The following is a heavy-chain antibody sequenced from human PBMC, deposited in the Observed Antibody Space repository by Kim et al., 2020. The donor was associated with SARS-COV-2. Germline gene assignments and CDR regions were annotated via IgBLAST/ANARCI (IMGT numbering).Heavy chain of an antibody. CDR1: GFTFSSYA. CDR2: ISGSGGST. CDR3: AKWAGRGSVVGGMDV. J-gene: IGHJ6*02. V-gene: IGHV3-23*01. D-gene: IGHD1-26*01. Sequence: GGSLRLSCAASGFTFSSYAMSWVRQAPGKGLEWVSGISGSGGSTYYADSVKGRFTISRDNSKNTLYLQMNSLRAEDTAVYYCAKWAGRGSVVGGMDVWGQGTTVTVSS.